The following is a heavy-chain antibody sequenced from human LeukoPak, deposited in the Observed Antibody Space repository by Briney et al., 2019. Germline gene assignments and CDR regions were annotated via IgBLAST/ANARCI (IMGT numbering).Heavy chain of an antibody. V-gene: IGHV3-23*01. Sequence: GGSLRLSCAASGFTFSSYAMSWVRQAPGKGLEWVSAISGSGGSTYYADSVKGRFTISRDNSKNTLYLQMNSLRAEDTAVYYCARGGGYCSGGSCYGIDYWGQGTLVTVSS. D-gene: IGHD2-15*01. CDR2: ISGSGGST. CDR3: ARGGGYCSGGSCYGIDY. CDR1: GFTFSSYA. J-gene: IGHJ4*02.